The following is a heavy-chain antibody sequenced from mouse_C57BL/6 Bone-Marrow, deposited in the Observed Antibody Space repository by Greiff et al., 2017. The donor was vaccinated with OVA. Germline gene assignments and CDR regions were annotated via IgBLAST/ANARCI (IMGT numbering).Heavy chain of an antibody. CDR3: ARSPSYYYGSSYWYFDV. V-gene: IGHV1-61*01. D-gene: IGHD1-1*01. Sequence: QVHVKQSGAELVRPGSSVKLSCKASGYTFTSYWMDWVKQRPGQGLEWIGNIYPSDSETHYNQKFKDKATLTVDKSSSTAYMQLSSLTSEDSAVYYCARSPSYYYGSSYWYFDVWGTGTTVTVSS. CDR2: IYPSDSET. J-gene: IGHJ1*03. CDR1: GYTFTSYW.